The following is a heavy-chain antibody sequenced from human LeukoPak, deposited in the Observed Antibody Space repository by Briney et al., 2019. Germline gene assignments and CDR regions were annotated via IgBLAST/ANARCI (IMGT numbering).Heavy chain of an antibody. V-gene: IGHV4-59*01. Sequence: KTSETLSLTCTVSGGSISSYYWSWIRQPPGKGLEWIGYIYYSGSTNYNPSLKSRVTISVDTSKNQFSLKLSSVTAADTAVYYCARYQEEDYYDSSGYYLFDYWGQGTLVTVSS. CDR2: IYYSGST. CDR3: ARYQEEDYYDSSGYYLFDY. D-gene: IGHD3-22*01. J-gene: IGHJ4*02. CDR1: GGSISSYY.